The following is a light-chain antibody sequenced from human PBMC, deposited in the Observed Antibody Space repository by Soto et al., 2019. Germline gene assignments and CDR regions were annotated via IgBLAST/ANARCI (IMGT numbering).Light chain of an antibody. Sequence: ALTQPASVSGSPGQSITIACTGTSSDVGGYNSVSWYQQHPGKVPKLIIYDVNNRPSGVSWRFSGSKSGNTASLTVSGLQAEDEADYYCSSYASSSTLVFGGGTKLTVL. CDR1: SSDVGGYNS. CDR2: DVN. CDR3: SSYASSSTLV. V-gene: IGLV2-14*03. J-gene: IGLJ2*01.